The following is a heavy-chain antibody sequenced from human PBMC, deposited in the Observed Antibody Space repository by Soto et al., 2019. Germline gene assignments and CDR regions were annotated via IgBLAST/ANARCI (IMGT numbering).Heavy chain of an antibody. CDR2: ISGSGGST. Sequence: EVQLLESGGGLVQPGGSLRLSCAASGFTFSSYAMSWVRQAPGKGLEWVSAISGSGGSTYYADSVKGRFTISRDNSKNTSDLQMNSLRAEDTALYYCAKDGAAVVPAAMPGYFDYWGQGTLVTVSS. V-gene: IGHV3-23*01. D-gene: IGHD2-2*01. CDR3: AKDGAAVVPAAMPGYFDY. J-gene: IGHJ4*02. CDR1: GFTFSSYA.